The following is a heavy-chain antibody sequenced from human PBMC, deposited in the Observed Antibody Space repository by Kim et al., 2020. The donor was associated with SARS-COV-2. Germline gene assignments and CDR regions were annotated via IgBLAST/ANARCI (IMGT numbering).Heavy chain of an antibody. Sequence: GGSLRLSCAASGFTFSSYAMSWVRQAPGKGLEWVSAISGSGGSTYYADSVKGRFTISRDNSKNTLYLQMNSLRAEDTAVYYCAKDRPDREYYGSGSYYATFDYWGQGTLVTVSS. V-gene: IGHV3-23*01. J-gene: IGHJ4*02. CDR1: GFTFSSYA. CDR3: AKDRPDREYYGSGSYYATFDY. D-gene: IGHD3-10*01. CDR2: ISGSGGST.